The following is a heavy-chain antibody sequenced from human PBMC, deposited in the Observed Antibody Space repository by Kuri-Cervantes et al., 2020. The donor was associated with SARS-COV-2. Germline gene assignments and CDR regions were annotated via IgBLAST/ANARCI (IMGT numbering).Heavy chain of an antibody. CDR2: SNAGNGNT. CDR1: GYTFTGYY. D-gene: IGHD2-2*01. CDR3: ARVARYCSSTSCSYYFDY. J-gene: IGHJ4*02. V-gene: IGHV1-3*02. Sequence: ASVKVSCKASGYTFTGYYMHWVRQAPGQGLEWMGWSNAGNGNTKYSQEFQGRVTITRDTSASTAYMELSSLRSEDMAVYYCARVARYCSSTSCSYYFDYWGQGTLVTVSS.